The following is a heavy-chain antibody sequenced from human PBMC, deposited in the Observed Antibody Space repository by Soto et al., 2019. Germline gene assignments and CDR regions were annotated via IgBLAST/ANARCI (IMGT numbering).Heavy chain of an antibody. D-gene: IGHD6-13*01. Sequence: PGGSLRLSCAASGLTFSGSAMGWVRQAPGKGLEWVSSISVTGASTYYADSVQGRFTVSRDNSKDTFFLEMNSLRAEDTAVYFCAKTRSIAAAFSDYWGQGTLVTVSS. CDR2: ISVTGAST. CDR1: GLTFSGSA. CDR3: AKTRSIAAAFSDY. J-gene: IGHJ4*02. V-gene: IGHV3-23*01.